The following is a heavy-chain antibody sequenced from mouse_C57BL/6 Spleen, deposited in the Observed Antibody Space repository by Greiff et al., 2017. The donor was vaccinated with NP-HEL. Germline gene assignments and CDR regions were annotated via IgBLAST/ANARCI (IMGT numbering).Heavy chain of an antibody. CDR2: IYPGGGYT. Sequence: VQLQQSGAELVRPGPSVKMSCKASGYTFTNYWIGWVKQRPGHGLEWIGDIYPGGGYTNYNEKFKGKATLTADKSSSTAYMQFSSLTSEDSAIYYCARWGLLRAMDYWGQGTSVTVSS. D-gene: IGHD2-3*01. CDR1: GYTFTNYW. V-gene: IGHV1-63*01. J-gene: IGHJ4*01. CDR3: ARWGLLRAMDY.